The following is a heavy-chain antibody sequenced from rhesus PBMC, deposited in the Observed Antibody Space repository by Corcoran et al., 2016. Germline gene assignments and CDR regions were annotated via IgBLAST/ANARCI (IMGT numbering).Heavy chain of an antibody. CDR2: ISYTGKTI. CDR1: GFTFSSYD. CDR3: TRDDSGPQYFEV. J-gene: IGHJ1*01. Sequence: EVQLVESGGGLVQPGGSLRLSCAASGFTFSSYDMSWVRQAPGKGLEWVSYISYTGKTIYYDDSGKGRFTSSRYNAKNSLSLQMSRLRAEDTAVYYCTRDDSGPQYFEVWGQGALVTVSS. D-gene: IGHD2-33*01. V-gene: IGHV3-136*01.